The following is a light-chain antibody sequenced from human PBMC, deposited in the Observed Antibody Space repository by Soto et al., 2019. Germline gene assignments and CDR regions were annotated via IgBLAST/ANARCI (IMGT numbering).Light chain of an antibody. CDR1: STDVGAYYF. CDR3: SSYTSTNTPYV. J-gene: IGLJ1*01. Sequence: QSALTQPVSVSGSPGQSITISCTGSSTDVGAYYFFSWYQHRPGKAPKLILYEVTTRPSGISSRFSGSKSVNTASLTISGLQADDEAYYYCSSYTSTNTPYVFGTGTKVTVL. V-gene: IGLV2-14*01. CDR2: EVT.